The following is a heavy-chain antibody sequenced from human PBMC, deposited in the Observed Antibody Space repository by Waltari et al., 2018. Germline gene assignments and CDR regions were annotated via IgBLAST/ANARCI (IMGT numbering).Heavy chain of an antibody. Sequence: EVQMVASGGGLVQPGGSLRLSCAASGFTFRRYAMHWVRQAPGKGLESVSAISSNGGITYYADSEKGRVTIARDNSKNTLYLQMGRLSAEDMAVYYYARDIDSGRHPLWYFDLWGRGTLVTVSS. CDR3: ARDIDSGRHPLWYFDL. CDR1: GFTFRRYA. V-gene: IGHV3-64*07. D-gene: IGHD1-26*01. J-gene: IGHJ2*01. CDR2: ISSNGGIT.